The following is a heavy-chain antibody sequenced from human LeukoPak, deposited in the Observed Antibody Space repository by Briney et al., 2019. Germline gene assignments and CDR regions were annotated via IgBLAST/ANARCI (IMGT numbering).Heavy chain of an antibody. CDR3: ARATYYYDSSGYYYSSFDY. V-gene: IGHV3-74*01. CDR1: GFTLSSYA. J-gene: IGHJ4*02. Sequence: GGSLRLSCAASGFTLSSYAMNWVRQAPGKGLEWVSRINSDGSSTSYADSVKGRFTISRDNAENTLYLQMNSLRAEDTAVYYCARATYYYDSSGYYYSSFDYWGQGTLVTVSS. CDR2: INSDGSST. D-gene: IGHD3-22*01.